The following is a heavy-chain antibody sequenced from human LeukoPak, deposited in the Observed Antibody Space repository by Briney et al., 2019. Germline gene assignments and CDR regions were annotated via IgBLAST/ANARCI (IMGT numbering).Heavy chain of an antibody. CDR2: INDDGTFT. J-gene: IGHJ5*02. D-gene: IGHD6-13*01. V-gene: IGHV3-74*01. Sequence: GGSLRLSCAASGFTFRNYWMHWVRQVPGKGLVWVSRINDDGTFTTYADSVKGRFTISRDNSKNTLYLQMNSLRAEDTAVYYCAKGFCSSWGQGTLVTVSS. CDR1: GFTFRNYW. CDR3: AKGFCSS.